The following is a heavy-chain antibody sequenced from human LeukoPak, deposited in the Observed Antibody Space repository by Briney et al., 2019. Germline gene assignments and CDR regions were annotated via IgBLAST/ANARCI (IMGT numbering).Heavy chain of an antibody. J-gene: IGHJ6*03. D-gene: IGHD1-26*01. Sequence: PGGSLRLSCATSGFPFTETWMHWVRQVPGKGLVWVSRIHSDGSDERYAEAVKGRFTISRDNAKNTLYLQMNSLRAEDTAVYYCARETASRELDVYYYYYMDVWGKGTTVTVSS. CDR2: IHSDGSDE. CDR1: GFPFTETW. V-gene: IGHV3-74*01. CDR3: ARETASRELDVYYYYYMDV.